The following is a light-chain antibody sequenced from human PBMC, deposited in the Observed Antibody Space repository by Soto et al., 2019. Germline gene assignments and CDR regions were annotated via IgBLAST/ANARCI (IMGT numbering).Light chain of an antibody. CDR1: SSNIGAGYD. CDR2: GHT. V-gene: IGLV1-40*01. Sequence: QSVLTQPPSVSGAPGQRVTISCTGSSSNIGAGYDVHWYQQLPGTAPKLLIDGHTDGPSEVPERFSGSKSGTSASLAITGLQAEDEADYYCQSYDSRLTGSVVFGGGTKLTVL. CDR3: QSYDSRLTGSVV. J-gene: IGLJ2*01.